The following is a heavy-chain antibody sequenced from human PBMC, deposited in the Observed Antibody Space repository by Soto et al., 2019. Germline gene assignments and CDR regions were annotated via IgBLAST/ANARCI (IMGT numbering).Heavy chain of an antibody. D-gene: IGHD1-26*01. CDR3: ARDRGPWTNFDY. V-gene: IGHV4-31*03. J-gene: IGHJ4*02. CDR2: IYYSGST. CDR1: GDSFTSGGYY. Sequence: SETLSLTCTVSGDSFTSGGYYWSWIRQHPGKGLEWIGYIYYSGSTYYNPSLKSRVTISVDTSKNQVSLKLSSVTAADTAVYYCARDRGPWTNFDYWGQGTLVTSPQ.